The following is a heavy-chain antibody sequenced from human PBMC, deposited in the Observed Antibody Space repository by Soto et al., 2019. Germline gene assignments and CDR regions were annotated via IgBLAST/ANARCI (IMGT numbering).Heavy chain of an antibody. J-gene: IGHJ6*02. Sequence: GGSLRLSCVASGFTFSSNAMGWVRQAPGKGLEWVSSISGRGGDSTYYADSVKGRFTISRDNSKNTLYLQMNSLRAEDTAIYYCLKYCSSTSCYSYYAMDVWGQGTTVTAP. CDR2: ISGRGGDST. V-gene: IGHV3-23*01. CDR3: LKYCSSTSCYSYYAMDV. D-gene: IGHD2-2*01. CDR1: GFTFSSNA.